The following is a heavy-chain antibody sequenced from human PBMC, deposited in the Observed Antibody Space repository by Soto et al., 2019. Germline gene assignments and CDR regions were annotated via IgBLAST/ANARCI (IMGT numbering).Heavy chain of an antibody. CDR2: IIPAFGTT. CDR3: AIEVWGRGGHYLDS. Sequence: QVHVVQSGAEVKKPGSSVKVTCKSFGGTFNSFGINWVRQAPGQGLEYMGGIIPAFGTTNFAQRFRDRVTLVADGSSTTSDMELRSLTSDDTATYYCAIEVWGRGGHYLDSWGQGTLVTVSS. D-gene: IGHD7-27*01. J-gene: IGHJ4*02. V-gene: IGHV1-69*01. CDR1: GGTFNSFG.